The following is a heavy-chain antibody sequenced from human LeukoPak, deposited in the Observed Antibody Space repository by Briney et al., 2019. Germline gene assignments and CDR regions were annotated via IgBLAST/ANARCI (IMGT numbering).Heavy chain of an antibody. CDR3: AKPRTTGLGWAQFDY. Sequence: GGSLRLSCAASGFTFSSFAMTWVHQAPGKGLEWVSGFDGNGPNTYYADSVKGRWTISRDNSRNTLYLEMNSLRPEDTAIYYCAKPRTTGLGWAQFDYWGQGSLVTVSS. J-gene: IGHJ4*02. CDR2: FDGNGPNT. CDR1: GFTFSSFA. D-gene: IGHD2-8*02. V-gene: IGHV3-23*01.